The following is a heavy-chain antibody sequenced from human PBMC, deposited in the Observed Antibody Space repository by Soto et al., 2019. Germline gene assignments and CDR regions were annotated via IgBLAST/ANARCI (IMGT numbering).Heavy chain of an antibody. CDR1: GGTFSSYA. D-gene: IGHD3-22*01. V-gene: IGHV1-69*01. CDR2: IIPIFGTA. J-gene: IGHJ4*02. CDR3: ARLLHYYDSRAQGFDY. Sequence: QVQLVQSGAEVKKPGSSVKVSCKASGGTFSSYAISWVRQAPGQGLEWMGGIIPIFGTANYAQKFQGRVTITADESTRRAYIELRSLRSEDTAVYYSARLLHYYDSRAQGFDYWGQGTLVIVSS.